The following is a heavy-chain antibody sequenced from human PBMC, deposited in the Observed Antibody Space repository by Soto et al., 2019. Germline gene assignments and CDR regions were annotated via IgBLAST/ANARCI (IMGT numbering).Heavy chain of an antibody. CDR3: ARDQLWSNFDY. V-gene: IGHV3-30-3*01. J-gene: IGHJ4*02. CDR2: ISYDGSNK. CDR1: VFTFSSYA. D-gene: IGHD5-18*01. Sequence: GGSLRLACAASVFTFSSYAMHWVRQAPGKGLEWVAVISYDGSNKYYADFVKGRFTISRDNSKNTLYLQMNSLRAEDTAVYYCARDQLWSNFDYWGQGTLVTVSS.